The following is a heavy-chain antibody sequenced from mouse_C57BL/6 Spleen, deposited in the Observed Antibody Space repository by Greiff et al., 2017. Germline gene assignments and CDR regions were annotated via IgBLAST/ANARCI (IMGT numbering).Heavy chain of an antibody. Sequence: VQLVESGPELVKPGASVKISCKASGYAFSSSWMNWVKQRPGKGLEWIGRIYPGDGDTNYNGKFKGKATLTADKSSSTAYMQLSSLTSEDSAVYFCARRGDYAMDYWGQGTSVTVSS. CDR3: ARRGDYAMDY. CDR2: IYPGDGDT. CDR1: GYAFSSSW. J-gene: IGHJ4*01. V-gene: IGHV1-82*01.